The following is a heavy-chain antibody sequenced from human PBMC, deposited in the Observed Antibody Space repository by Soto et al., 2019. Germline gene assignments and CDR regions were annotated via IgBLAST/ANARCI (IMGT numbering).Heavy chain of an antibody. J-gene: IGHJ4*02. V-gene: IGHV2-5*02. D-gene: IGHD6-13*01. CDR3: AHTKSPAGIWDY. CDR1: GFSLSTSGLS. Sequence: QITLKESGPTLVNPTQTLTLTCTFSGFSLSTSGLSVGWIRQPPGKALEWLALIYWDDDKRYSPSLKSRLTITKDTSKSQVVFTMTNMDPVDTATYYCAHTKSPAGIWDYWGQGSLVTVCS. CDR2: IYWDDDK.